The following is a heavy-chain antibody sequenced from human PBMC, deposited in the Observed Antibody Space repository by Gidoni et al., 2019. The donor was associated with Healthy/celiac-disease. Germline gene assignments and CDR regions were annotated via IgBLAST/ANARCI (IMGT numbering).Heavy chain of an antibody. V-gene: IGHV3-21*01. CDR3: ARDGRWGRRSEEYWYFDL. J-gene: IGHJ2*01. CDR2: ISSSSSYI. D-gene: IGHD3-16*01. CDR1: GFTFVSYR. Sequence: EVQLVESGGGLVKPGGSLRLSCAASGFTFVSYRWTWVRQAPGKGLEWVSSISSSSSYIYYADSVKGRFTISRDNAKNSLYRQMNSLRAEDTAVYYCARDGRWGRRSEEYWYFDLWGRGTLVTVSS.